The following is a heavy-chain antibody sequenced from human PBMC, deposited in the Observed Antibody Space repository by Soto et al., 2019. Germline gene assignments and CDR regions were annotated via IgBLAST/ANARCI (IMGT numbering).Heavy chain of an antibody. V-gene: IGHV3-11*01. CDR2: ISSSGSTI. CDR1: GFTFSDYY. D-gene: IGHD6-19*01. Sequence: GGSLRLSCAASGFTFSDYYMSWIRQAPGKGLEWVSYISSSGSTIYYADFVKGRFTISRDNAKNSLYLQMNSLRAEDTAVYYCARDYGAGSFDTSGWYDYWGQGTLVTVSS. J-gene: IGHJ4*02. CDR3: ARDYGAGSFDTSGWYDY.